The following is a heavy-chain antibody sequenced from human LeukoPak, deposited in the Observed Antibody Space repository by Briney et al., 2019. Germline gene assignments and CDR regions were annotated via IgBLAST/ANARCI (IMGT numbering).Heavy chain of an antibody. Sequence: PGGSLGLSCAASGFTFSSYAMTWVRQAPGKGLEWVSLISGSGSSTHYADSVKGRFTISRDNSKNTLYLQMNSLRAEDTAVYYCASYIQSDAFDIWGQGTMVTVSS. V-gene: IGHV3-23*01. CDR2: ISGSGSST. CDR3: ASYIQSDAFDI. J-gene: IGHJ3*02. D-gene: IGHD5-18*01. CDR1: GFTFSSYA.